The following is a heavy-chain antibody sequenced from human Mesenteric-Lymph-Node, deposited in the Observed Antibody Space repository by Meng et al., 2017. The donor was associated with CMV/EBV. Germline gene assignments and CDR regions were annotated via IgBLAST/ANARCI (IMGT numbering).Heavy chain of an antibody. D-gene: IGHD6-19*01. Sequence: GESLKISCAASGFTFSNYWMSWVRQAPGKGLEWVANIKEDGSEKYYVDSVKGRFTISRDSARNSLYLQMNSLRAEDTAVYFCANTLPYSSGWYYFDSWGQGTLVTVSS. CDR1: GFTFSNYW. CDR3: ANTLPYSSGWYYFDS. V-gene: IGHV3-7*01. CDR2: IKEDGSEK. J-gene: IGHJ4*02.